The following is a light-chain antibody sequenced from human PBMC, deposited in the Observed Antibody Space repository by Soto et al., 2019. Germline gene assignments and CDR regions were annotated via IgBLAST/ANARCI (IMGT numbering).Light chain of an antibody. CDR1: QSIGTY. Sequence: DIQMTQSPSSLSASVGDTVTITCRAGQSIGTYLNWYHQKPGKAPKLLIYAASSLQIGVPSRFSGSRSGTDFTLTISSLQPEDFATYYCQQSYTTPWTFGQGTKVEVK. CDR3: QQSYTTPWT. J-gene: IGKJ1*01. CDR2: AAS. V-gene: IGKV1-39*01.